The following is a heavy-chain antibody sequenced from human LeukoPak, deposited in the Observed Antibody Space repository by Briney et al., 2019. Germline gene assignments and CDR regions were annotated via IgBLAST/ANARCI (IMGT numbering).Heavy chain of an antibody. J-gene: IGHJ4*02. D-gene: IGHD3-10*01. CDR3: ARWFGDY. V-gene: IGHV4-61*02. CDR1: GGSISSGSYY. Sequence: PSETLSLTCTVSGGSISSGSYYWSWIRQPAGKGLEWIGRIYTSGSTNYNPSLKSRVTISVDTSKNQFSLRLSSVTAADTAVYYCARWFGDYWGQGTLVTVSS. CDR2: IYTSGST.